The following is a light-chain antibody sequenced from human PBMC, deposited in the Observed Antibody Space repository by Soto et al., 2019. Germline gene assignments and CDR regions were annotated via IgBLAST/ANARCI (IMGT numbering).Light chain of an antibody. CDR2: DVS. CDR1: SSDVGGYNY. J-gene: IGLJ1*01. CDR3: SSYTSSSAYV. V-gene: IGLV2-14*01. Sequence: QPASVSGSPGQSITISCTGTSSDVGGYNYVSWYQQHPGKAPKLMIYDVSNRPSGVSNRFSGSKSGNTASLTISGLQAEDEADYYCSSYTSSSAYVFGTGTKLTVL.